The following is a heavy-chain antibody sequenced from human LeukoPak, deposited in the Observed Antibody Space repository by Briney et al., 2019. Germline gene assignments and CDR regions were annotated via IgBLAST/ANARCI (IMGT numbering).Heavy chain of an antibody. D-gene: IGHD6-13*01. CDR2: INPSGGST. J-gene: IGHJ4*02. V-gene: IGHV1-46*01. CDR1: GYTFTSYY. CDR3: ARLGIAAARIDY. Sequence: ASVKVSCKASGYTFTSYYMHWVRQAPGQGLEWMGIINPSGGSTSYAQKFQGRVTITADESTSTAYMELSSLRSEDTAVYYCARLGIAAARIDYWGQGTLVTVSS.